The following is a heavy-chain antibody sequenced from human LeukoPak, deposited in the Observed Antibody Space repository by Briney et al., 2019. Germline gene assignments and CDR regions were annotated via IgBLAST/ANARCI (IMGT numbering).Heavy chain of an antibody. Sequence: SETLSLTCTVSGGSFSGYYWSWIRQPPGNGLEWIGEINQSGSTNYNPSLKSRVTISVDTSKNQFSLKLSSVTAADTAVYYCARDLCSSTSCYNWFDPWGQGTLVTVSS. D-gene: IGHD2-2*01. CDR3: ARDLCSSTSCYNWFDP. CDR1: GGSFSGYY. V-gene: IGHV4-34*01. CDR2: INQSGST. J-gene: IGHJ5*02.